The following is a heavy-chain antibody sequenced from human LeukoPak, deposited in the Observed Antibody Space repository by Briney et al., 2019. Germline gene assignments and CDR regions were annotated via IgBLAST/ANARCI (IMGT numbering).Heavy chain of an antibody. J-gene: IGHJ4*02. V-gene: IGHV3-33*01. Sequence: GGSLRLSCAASGFTFSSYGMHWVRQAPGKGLEWVAVIWYDGNNKYYADSVKGRFTISRDNSKNTLYLQMNGLRAEDTAIYYCARGYRGFGELLDCWGQGTLVTVSS. CDR2: IWYDGNNK. CDR3: ARGYRGFGELLDC. CDR1: GFTFSSYG. D-gene: IGHD3-10*01.